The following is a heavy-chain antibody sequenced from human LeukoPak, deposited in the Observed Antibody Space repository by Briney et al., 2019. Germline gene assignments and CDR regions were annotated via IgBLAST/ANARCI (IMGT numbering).Heavy chain of an antibody. CDR2: IIPILGIA. V-gene: IGHV1-69*16. Sequence: ASVKISSKASGDTFSSYTISWVRQAPGQGLEWMGRIIPILGIANYAQKFQGRVTITTDESTSTAYMELSSLRSEDTAVYYCASEHYCSSTSCYGDAFDIWGQGTMVTVSS. D-gene: IGHD2-2*01. CDR1: GDTFSSYT. CDR3: ASEHYCSSTSCYGDAFDI. J-gene: IGHJ3*02.